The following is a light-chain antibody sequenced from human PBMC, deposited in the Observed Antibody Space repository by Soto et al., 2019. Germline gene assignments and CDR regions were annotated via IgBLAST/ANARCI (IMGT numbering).Light chain of an antibody. CDR2: GAS. Sequence: ESVLTHSRSTLSLSPGSRSTLPCRASQSVSSSYLAWYQQKPGQAPRLLIHGASSRATGIPDRFSGSGSWKDFTLNISRLEPEDFAVFYCQQYGSSPPRWTFGQGTKVDIK. V-gene: IGKV3-20*01. CDR3: QQYGSSPPRWT. J-gene: IGKJ1*01. CDR1: QSVSSSY.